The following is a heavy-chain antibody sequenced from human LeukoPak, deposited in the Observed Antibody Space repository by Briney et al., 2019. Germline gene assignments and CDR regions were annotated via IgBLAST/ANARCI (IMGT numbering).Heavy chain of an antibody. V-gene: IGHV1-69*13. CDR1: GDTFSSYA. CDR3: ARHLFIAAASSDYYFDY. D-gene: IGHD6-13*01. Sequence: ASVKVSCKASGDTFSSYAISWVRQAPGQGLEWMGGIIPIFGTANYAQKFQGRVTITADESTSTAYMELSSLRSEDTAVYYCARHLFIAAASSDYYFDYWGQGTLVTVSS. CDR2: IIPIFGTA. J-gene: IGHJ4*02.